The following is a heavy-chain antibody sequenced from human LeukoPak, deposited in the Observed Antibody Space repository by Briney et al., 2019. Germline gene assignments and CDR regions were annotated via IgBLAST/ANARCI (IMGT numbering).Heavy chain of an antibody. D-gene: IGHD4-17*01. V-gene: IGHV3-30*02. J-gene: IGHJ3*02. Sequence: PGGSLRLSCAASGFTFSSYGMHWVRQAPGKGLEWVAFIRYDGSNKYYADSVKGRFTISRDNSKNTLYLQMNSLRAEDTAVYYCAKDSAVTRWSEGMGAFDIWGQGTMVTVSS. CDR3: AKDSAVTRWSEGMGAFDI. CDR2: IRYDGSNK. CDR1: GFTFSSYG.